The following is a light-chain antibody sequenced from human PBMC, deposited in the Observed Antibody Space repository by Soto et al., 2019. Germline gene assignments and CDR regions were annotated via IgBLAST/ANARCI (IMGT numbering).Light chain of an antibody. CDR3: QQYNSYPYT. CDR1: QSISSW. Sequence: DIPMTQSPSTLSASVGDSVTITCRASQSISSWLAWYQPKPAEAPKLMVYKASSLETGVPSRLSGSGSGTEFTLTISSLRPDDFATNYCQQYNSYPYTFGQGTKLEIK. V-gene: IGKV1-5*03. CDR2: KAS. J-gene: IGKJ2*01.